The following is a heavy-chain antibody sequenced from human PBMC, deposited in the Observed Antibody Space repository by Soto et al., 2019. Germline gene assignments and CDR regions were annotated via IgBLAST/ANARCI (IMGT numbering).Heavy chain of an antibody. CDR1: GGSISSSSYY. CDR2: IYYSGST. CDR3: ARLTGQWLVTYFDY. V-gene: IGHV4-39*01. J-gene: IGHJ4*02. D-gene: IGHD6-19*01. Sequence: SETLSLTCTVSGGSISSSSYYWGWIRQPPGKGLEWIGSIYYSGSTYYNPSLKSRVTISVDTSKNQFSLKLSSVTAADTAVYYCARLTGQWLVTYFDYWGQGTLVTVS.